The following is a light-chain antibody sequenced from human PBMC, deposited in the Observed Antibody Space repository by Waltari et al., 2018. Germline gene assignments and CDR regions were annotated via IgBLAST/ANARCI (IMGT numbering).Light chain of an antibody. CDR2: EVS. V-gene: IGLV2-23*01. Sequence: QSALTQPASVSGSPGQSITISCTGTSSDVGSYNLVSCYQQHPGKAPKRMIYEVSKRPSGVSNRFAGSKSGNTASLTISGLQAEDEADYYCCSYAGSSTLLFGTGTKVTVL. CDR1: SSDVGSYNL. CDR3: CSYAGSSTLL. J-gene: IGLJ1*01.